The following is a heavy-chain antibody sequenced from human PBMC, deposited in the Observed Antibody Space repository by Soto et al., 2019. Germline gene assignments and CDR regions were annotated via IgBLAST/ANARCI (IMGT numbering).Heavy chain of an antibody. V-gene: IGHV1-69*02. J-gene: IGHJ6*02. Sequence: QVQLVQSGAEVKKPGSSVKVSCKASGGTFSSYTISWVRQAPGQGLEWMGRIIPILGIANYAQKFQGRVTITADKSTSTAYMELSSLRSEDTAVYYCARGICVVVNYGMDVWGQGTTVTVSS. CDR2: IIPILGIA. CDR3: ARGICVVVNYGMDV. CDR1: GGTFSSYT. D-gene: IGHD3-22*01.